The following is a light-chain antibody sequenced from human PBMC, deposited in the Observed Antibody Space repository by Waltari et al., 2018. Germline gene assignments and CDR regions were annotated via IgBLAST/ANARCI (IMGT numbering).Light chain of an antibody. J-gene: IGLJ3*02. CDR1: SSDVGKYNL. CDR3: CSYAGSSVSV. Sequence: QSALTQTATVSGSPGQSITIPCTGSSSDVGKYNLVSWYRQHPDEAPELSSYDGNKRPLGVSNRFSGSKSGNTASITISGLQAADEADYYCCSYAGSSVSVFGGGTKVTVL. V-gene: IGLV2-23*01. CDR2: DGN.